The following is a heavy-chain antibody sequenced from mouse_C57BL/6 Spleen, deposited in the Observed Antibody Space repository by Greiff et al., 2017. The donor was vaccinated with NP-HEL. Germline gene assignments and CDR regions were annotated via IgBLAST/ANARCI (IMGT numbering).Heavy chain of an antibody. CDR2: IYPGSGNT. Sequence: QVQLQQSGPELVKPGASVKISCKASGYTFTDYYINWVKQRPGQGLEWIGWIYPGSGNTKYNEKFKGKATLTADKSSSTVYMELSRLTSEDSAVYFCARHEERGFAYWGQGTLVTVSA. V-gene: IGHV1-84*01. CDR1: GYTFTDYY. CDR3: ARHEERGFAY. J-gene: IGHJ3*01.